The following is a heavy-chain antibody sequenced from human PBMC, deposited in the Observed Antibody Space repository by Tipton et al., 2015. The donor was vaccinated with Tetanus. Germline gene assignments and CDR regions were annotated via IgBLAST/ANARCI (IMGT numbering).Heavy chain of an antibody. V-gene: IGHV4-59*01. CDR1: GAPISSYY. CDR2: IYNSGNT. Sequence: TLSLTCTVSGAPISSYYWSWIRQPPGNGLEWIGYIYNSGNTNYNPSLKSRVTISVDTSKNQFSLKLNSVTAADTAVYFCARRSYCTSTRCFDAFDLWGPGTRVTVSS. CDR3: ARRSYCTSTRCFDAFDL. J-gene: IGHJ3*01. D-gene: IGHD2-8*01.